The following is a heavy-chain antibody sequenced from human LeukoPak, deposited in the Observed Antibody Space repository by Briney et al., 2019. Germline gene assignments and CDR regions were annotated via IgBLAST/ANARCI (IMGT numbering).Heavy chain of an antibody. D-gene: IGHD5-18*01. CDR2: INPNSGGT. CDR3: ARARGYSYGRGDYYYYGMDV. J-gene: IGHJ6*02. Sequence: ASVKVSCKASGYTFTGYYMHWVRQAPGQGLEWMGRINPNSGGTNYAQKFQGRVTMTRDTSISTAYMELSRLRSDDTAVYNCARARGYSYGRGDYYYYGMDVWGQGTTVTVSS. CDR1: GYTFTGYY. V-gene: IGHV1-2*06.